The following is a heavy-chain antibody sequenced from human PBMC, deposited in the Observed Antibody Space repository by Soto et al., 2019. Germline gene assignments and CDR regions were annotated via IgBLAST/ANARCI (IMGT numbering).Heavy chain of an antibody. V-gene: IGHV1-69*13. J-gene: IGHJ6*02. D-gene: IGHD4-4*01. CDR2: IIPIFGTA. Sequence: SVKVSCKASGGTFSSYAISWVRQAPGQGLEWMGGIIPIFGTANYAQKFQGRVTITADESTSTAYMELSSLRSEDTAVYYCARDCDSNYAHLRGFRGMDVWGQGTTVTVSS. CDR3: ARDCDSNYAHLRGFRGMDV. CDR1: GGTFSSYA.